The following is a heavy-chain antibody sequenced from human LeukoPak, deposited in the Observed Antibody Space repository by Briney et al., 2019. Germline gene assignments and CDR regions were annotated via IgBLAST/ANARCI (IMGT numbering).Heavy chain of an antibody. CDR3: TRDAALVPGKNF. CDR1: GFTFSDYC. CDR2: ISYSGSTL. V-gene: IGHV3-11*04. Sequence: GGSLRLSCAASGFTFSDYCMSWIRQAPGKGLEWVSYISYSGSTLYYADSVKGRFTMSRDNAKNPVYLQMNSLRAEDTAVYYCTRDAALVPGKNFWGQGTLVTVSS. J-gene: IGHJ4*02. D-gene: IGHD6-19*01.